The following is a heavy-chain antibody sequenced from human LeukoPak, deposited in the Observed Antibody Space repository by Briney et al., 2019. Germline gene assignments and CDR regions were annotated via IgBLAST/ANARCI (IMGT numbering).Heavy chain of an antibody. CDR3: ARLGGDLGYCTSTNCYLDY. D-gene: IGHD2-2*01. V-gene: IGHV3-21*01. CDR2: ISSSSYA. J-gene: IGHJ4*02. Sequence: GGSLRLSCAASGFTFSSYSMNWVRQAPGKGLEWVSSISSSSYAFYADSVKGRFTISRDNAKNSLYLQMNSLRAEDTAVYYCARLGGDLGYCTSTNCYLDYWGQGTLVTVSS. CDR1: GFTFSSYS.